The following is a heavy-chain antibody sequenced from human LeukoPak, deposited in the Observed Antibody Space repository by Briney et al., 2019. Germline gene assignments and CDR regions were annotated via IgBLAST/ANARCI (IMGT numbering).Heavy chain of an antibody. V-gene: IGHV4-39*07. J-gene: IGHJ3*02. CDR2: INHSGST. CDR1: GGSISSSSYY. CDR3: ARPYCSGGSCWADAFDI. D-gene: IGHD2-15*01. Sequence: SETLSLTCTVSGGSISSSSYYWSWIRQPPGKGLEWIGEINHSGSTNYNLSLKSRVTISVDTSKNQFSLKLSSVTAADTAVYYCARPYCSGGSCWADAFDIWGQGTMVTVSS.